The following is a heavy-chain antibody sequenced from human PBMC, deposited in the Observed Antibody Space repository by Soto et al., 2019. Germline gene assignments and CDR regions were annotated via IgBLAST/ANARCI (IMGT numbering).Heavy chain of an antibody. V-gene: IGHV3-23*01. D-gene: IGHD6-6*01. Sequence: GGSLRLSCAASGFTFSSYAMSWVRQAPGKGLEWVSAISGSGGSTYYADSVKGRFTISRDNSKNTLYLQMNSLRAEDTAVYYCAKVQQLVGPSVLNFDYWGQGTLVTVSS. CDR2: ISGSGGST. CDR3: AKVQQLVGPSVLNFDY. J-gene: IGHJ4*02. CDR1: GFTFSSYA.